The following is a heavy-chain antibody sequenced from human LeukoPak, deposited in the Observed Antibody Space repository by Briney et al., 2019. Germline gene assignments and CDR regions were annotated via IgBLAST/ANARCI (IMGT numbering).Heavy chain of an antibody. CDR3: AKDLSEGATDY. J-gene: IGHJ4*02. V-gene: IGHV3-30*18. CDR2: ILYDGSNK. Sequence: GGSLRLSCAASGFTFSSYGMHWVRQAPGKGLEWVAVILYDGSNKYYADSVKGRFTISRDNSKNTLYLQMNSLRAEDTAVYYCAKDLSEGATDYWGQGTLVTVSS. D-gene: IGHD1-26*01. CDR1: GFTFSSYG.